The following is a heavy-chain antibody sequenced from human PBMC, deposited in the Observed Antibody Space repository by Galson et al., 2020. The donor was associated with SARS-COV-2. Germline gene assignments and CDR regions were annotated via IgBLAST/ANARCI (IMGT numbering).Heavy chain of an antibody. Sequence: ASETLSLTCTVSGGSINRGAYYWTWIRQHPGKGLEWIGYIYYSGATRYSPSLKTRLSMSLDTSANQFSLSLMSVTAADTAVYYCALAVEDYAAPLRHFSLWGRGNLVTVS. J-gene: IGHJ2*01. CDR2: IYYSGAT. D-gene: IGHD4-17*01. CDR1: GGSINRGAYY. CDR3: ALAVEDYAAPLRHFSL. V-gene: IGHV4-31*03.